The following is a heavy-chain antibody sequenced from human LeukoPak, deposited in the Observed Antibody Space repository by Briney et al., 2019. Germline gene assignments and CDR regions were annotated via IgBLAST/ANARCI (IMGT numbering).Heavy chain of an antibody. CDR2: IKQDGSEK. CDR3: ARRAPTVTYYYYYYMDV. Sequence: TGGSLRLSCAASGFAFSSYWMSWVRQAPGKGLEWVANIKQDGSEKYYVDSVKGRFTISRGNAKNSLYLQMNSLRAEATAVYYCARRAPTVTYYYYYYMDVWGKGTTVTVSS. CDR1: GFAFSSYW. D-gene: IGHD4-11*01. J-gene: IGHJ6*03. V-gene: IGHV3-7*03.